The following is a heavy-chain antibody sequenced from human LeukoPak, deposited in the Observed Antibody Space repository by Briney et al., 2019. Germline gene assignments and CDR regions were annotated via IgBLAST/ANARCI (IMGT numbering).Heavy chain of an antibody. CDR3: AREGYSGSYSDAFDI. CDR2: IKQDGSEK. CDR1: GLTFSSYW. J-gene: IGHJ3*02. Sequence: GGSLRLSCAASGLTFSSYWMSWVRQAPGKGLEWVANIKQDGSEKYYVDSVKGRFTISRDNAKNSLYLQMNSLRAEDTAVYYCAREGYSGSYSDAFDIWGQGTMVTVSS. D-gene: IGHD1-26*01. V-gene: IGHV3-7*01.